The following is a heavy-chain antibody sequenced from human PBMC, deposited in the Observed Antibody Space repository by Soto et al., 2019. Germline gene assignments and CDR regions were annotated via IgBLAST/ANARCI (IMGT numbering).Heavy chain of an antibody. CDR2: IYHSGST. J-gene: IGHJ4*02. CDR3: ARHTPAISISDH. CDR1: GGSISSSNW. V-gene: IGHV4-4*02. D-gene: IGHD2-15*01. Sequence: SETLSLTCAVPGGSISSSNWWSWVRQPPGKGLEWIGEIYHSGSTNYNPSLKSRVTISVDKSKNQFSLKLSSVTAADTAVYYCARHTPAISISDHWGQGTLVTVSS.